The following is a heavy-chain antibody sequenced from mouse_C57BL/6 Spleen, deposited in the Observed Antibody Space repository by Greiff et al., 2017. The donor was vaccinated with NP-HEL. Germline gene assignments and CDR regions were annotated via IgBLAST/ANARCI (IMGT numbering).Heavy chain of an antibody. CDR2: IHPNSGST. Sequence: VQLQQSGAELVKPGASVKLSCKASGYTFTSYWMHWVKQRPGQGLELIGMIHPNSGSTNYNEKFKSKATLTVDKSSSTAYMQLSSLTSEDSAVYYCASGITTVVATWGDYWGQGTTLTVSS. CDR3: ASGITTVVATWGDY. J-gene: IGHJ2*01. CDR1: GYTFTSYW. V-gene: IGHV1-64*01. D-gene: IGHD1-1*01.